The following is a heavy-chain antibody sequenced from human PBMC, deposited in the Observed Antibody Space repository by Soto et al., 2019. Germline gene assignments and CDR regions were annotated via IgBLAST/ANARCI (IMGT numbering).Heavy chain of an antibody. CDR2: IYYSGST. V-gene: IGHV4-59*01. CDR1: GGSISSYY. CDR3: ARSDGSFWSGYYLPSALTVYYYYGMDV. D-gene: IGHD3-3*01. Sequence: SETLSLTCTVSGGSISSYYWSWIRQPPGKGLEWIGYIYYSGSTNYNPSLKSRVTISVDTSKNQFSLKLSSVTAADTAVYYCARSDGSFWSGYYLPSALTVYYYYGMDVWGQGTSVTVSS. J-gene: IGHJ6*02.